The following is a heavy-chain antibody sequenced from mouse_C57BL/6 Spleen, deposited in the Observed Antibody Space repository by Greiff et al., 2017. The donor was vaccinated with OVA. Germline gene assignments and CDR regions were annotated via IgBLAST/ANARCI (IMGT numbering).Heavy chain of an antibody. D-gene: IGHD1-1*01. V-gene: IGHV1-52*01. CDR1: GYTFTSYW. J-gene: IGHJ1*03. Sequence: VQLQQPGAELVRPGSSVKLSCKASGYTFTSYWMHWVKQRPIQGLEWIGNIDPSDSETHYNQKFKDKATLTVDKSSSTAYMQLSSLTSEDSAVYYCARAGTTVWYFDVWGTGTTVTVSS. CDR2: IDPSDSET. CDR3: ARAGTTVWYFDV.